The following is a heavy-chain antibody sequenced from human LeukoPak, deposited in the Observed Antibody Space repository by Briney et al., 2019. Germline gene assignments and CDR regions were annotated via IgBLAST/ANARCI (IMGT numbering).Heavy chain of an antibody. D-gene: IGHD2-8*01. CDR1: GASFNTYY. CDR2: VKHDGDT. V-gene: IGHV4-34*01. CDR3: ARGPVALPNDRLSLFFDF. J-gene: IGHJ5*01. Sequence: SETLSLTCAVYGASFNTYYWTWIRQSPDKGLEWVGEVKHDGDTNVNPSLRSRVVMSVDASKNQFSLKMTSVTAADTAIYFCARGPVALPNDRLSLFFDFWGQGTLVTVSS.